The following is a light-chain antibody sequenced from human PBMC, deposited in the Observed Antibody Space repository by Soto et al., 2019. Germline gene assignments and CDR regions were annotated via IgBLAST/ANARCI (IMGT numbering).Light chain of an antibody. CDR1: QSVSSY. V-gene: IGKV3-11*01. CDR2: EAS. J-gene: IGKJ4*01. CDR3: QHRRIWPLT. Sequence: EIVLTQSQATLSLSPGERATLSCRASQSVSSYLAWYQQKPGQAPRLLLYEASNRGTGIPARFSGGGSGTDFTLTIGSLEPEDFAVYYCQHRRIWPLTFGGGTKVEIK.